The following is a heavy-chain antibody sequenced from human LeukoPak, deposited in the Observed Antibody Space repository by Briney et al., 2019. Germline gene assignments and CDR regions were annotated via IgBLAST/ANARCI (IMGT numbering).Heavy chain of an antibody. CDR1: GDSISSTTYW. CDR3: TRLPLDYSLDH. Sequence: SETLSLTCAVSGDSISSTTYWWGWIRQSPGKGLEWIGSMSYVGITSYNPSLKSRATISVDTSKNQFSLMLSSVTAADTAVYYCTRLPLDYSLDHWGQGTPVSVSS. J-gene: IGHJ4*02. CDR2: MSYVGIT. V-gene: IGHV4-39*01. D-gene: IGHD4-11*01.